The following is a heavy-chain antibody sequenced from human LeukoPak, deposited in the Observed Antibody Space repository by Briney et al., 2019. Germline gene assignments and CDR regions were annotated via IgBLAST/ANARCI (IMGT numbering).Heavy chain of an antibody. D-gene: IGHD6-13*01. CDR3: ARYLVDQQLGISWFDP. V-gene: IGHV1-69*04. Sequence: ASVKVSCKASGGTFSSYAISWVRQAPGQGLEWMGRIIPILGIANYAQKFQSRVTITADKSTSTAYMELSSLRSEDTAVYYCARYLVDQQLGISWFDPWGQGTLVTVSS. CDR2: IIPILGIA. CDR1: GGTFSSYA. J-gene: IGHJ5*02.